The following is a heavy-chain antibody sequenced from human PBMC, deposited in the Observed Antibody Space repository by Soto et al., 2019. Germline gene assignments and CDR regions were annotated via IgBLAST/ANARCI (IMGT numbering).Heavy chain of an antibody. CDR3: ARASRTHDLFDS. CDR2: IHDSGTT. J-gene: IGHJ5*01. V-gene: IGHV4-59*01. CDR1: DDFISSYY. Sequence: SETLSLTCTISDDFISSYYWSWVRQPPGQGLEWVGYIHDSGTTNYNPSLKSRVTISLDMSKNQFSLKLTSVTAADTAVYYCARASRTHDLFDSWGQGSLVTVSS.